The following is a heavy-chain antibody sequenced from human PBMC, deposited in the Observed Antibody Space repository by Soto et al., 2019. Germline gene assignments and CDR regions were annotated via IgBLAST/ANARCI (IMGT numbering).Heavy chain of an antibody. V-gene: IGHV3-30*18. CDR3: AKVLLTYTSGWYHPHFDY. CDR2: VSNDGSNK. J-gene: IGHJ4*02. D-gene: IGHD6-19*01. Sequence: GGSLRLSCAASGFTFSSYVMHWVRQAPGKGLEWVAVVSNDGSNKDYADAVKGRFTISRDNSKNTLYLQMNSLRAEDTAVYYCAKVLLTYTSGWYHPHFDYWGQGTLVTVSS. CDR1: GFTFSSYV.